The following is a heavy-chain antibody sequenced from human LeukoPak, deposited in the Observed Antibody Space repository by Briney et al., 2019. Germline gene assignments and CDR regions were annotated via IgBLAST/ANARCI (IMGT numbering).Heavy chain of an antibody. Sequence: PSQTLSLTCTVSGDSITSGAYYCSWIRQPAGKGLEWIGRIYTSDGTTNYNPSLKSRVTISVDTSKKQFSLNLSSVTAADTAVYYCAREGDYYDTSGTLDYWGQGTLVTVSS. D-gene: IGHD3-22*01. J-gene: IGHJ4*02. CDR3: AREGDYYDTSGTLDY. CDR1: GDSITSGAYY. V-gene: IGHV4-61*02. CDR2: IYTSDGTT.